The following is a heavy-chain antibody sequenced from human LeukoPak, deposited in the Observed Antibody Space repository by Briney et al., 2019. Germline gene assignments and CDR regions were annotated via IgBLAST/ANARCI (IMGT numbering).Heavy chain of an antibody. CDR3: ARAGPWLLDY. D-gene: IGHD5-18*01. CDR1: GGSFSGYY. Sequence: SETLSLTCAVYGGSFSGYYWSWIRQPPGKGLEWIGEINHSGSTNYNPSLKRRVTISVDTSKNQFSLKLSSVTAADTAVYYCARAGPWLLDYWGQGTLVTVSS. J-gene: IGHJ4*02. V-gene: IGHV4-34*01. CDR2: INHSGST.